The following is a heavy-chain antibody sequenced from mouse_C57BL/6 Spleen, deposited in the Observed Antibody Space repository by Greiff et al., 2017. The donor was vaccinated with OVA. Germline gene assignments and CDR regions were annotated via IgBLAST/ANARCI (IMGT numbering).Heavy chain of an antibody. CDR1: GYTFTSYW. Sequence: QVQLQQSGAELVRPGSSVKLSCKASGYTFTSYWMHWVKQRPIQGLEWIGNIDPSDSETHYNQKFKDKATLTVDKSSSTAYMQLISLTSEDSAVYYCARELWSYYAMDYWGQGTSVTVSS. J-gene: IGHJ4*01. V-gene: IGHV1-52*01. D-gene: IGHD1-1*02. CDR3: ARELWSYYAMDY. CDR2: IDPSDSET.